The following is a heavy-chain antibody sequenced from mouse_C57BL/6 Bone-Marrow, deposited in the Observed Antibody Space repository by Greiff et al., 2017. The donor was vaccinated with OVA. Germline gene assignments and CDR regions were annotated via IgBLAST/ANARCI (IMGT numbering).Heavy chain of an antibody. D-gene: IGHD4-1*01. CDR1: GYTFTSYW. Sequence: QVHVKQPGAELVRPGSSVKLSCKASGYTFTSYWMDWVKQRPGQGLEWIGNIYPSDSETHYNQKFKDKATLTVDKSSSTAYMQLSSLTSEDSAVYYCARRVNWGPFAYWGQGTLVTVSA. CDR3: ARRVNWGPFAY. J-gene: IGHJ3*01. V-gene: IGHV1-61*01. CDR2: IYPSDSET.